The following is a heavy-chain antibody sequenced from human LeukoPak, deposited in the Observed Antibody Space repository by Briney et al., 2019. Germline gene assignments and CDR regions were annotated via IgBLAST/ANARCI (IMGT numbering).Heavy chain of an antibody. V-gene: IGHV1-18*01. D-gene: IGHD1-26*01. CDR2: ISAYNGNT. CDR1: GYTFTSYD. Sequence: ASVKVSCKASGYTFTSYDINWVRQATGQGLGWMGWISAYNGNTNYAQKLQGRVTMTTDTSTSTAYMELRSLRSDDTAVYYCARDRRSYPDYWGQGTLVTVSS. CDR3: ARDRRSYPDY. J-gene: IGHJ4*02.